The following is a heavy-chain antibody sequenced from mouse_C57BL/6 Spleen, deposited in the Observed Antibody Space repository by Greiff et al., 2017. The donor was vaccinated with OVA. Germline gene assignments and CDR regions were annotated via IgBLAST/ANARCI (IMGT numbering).Heavy chain of an antibody. CDR3: ARSSSYPYWYFDG. Sequence: QVQLQQSGAELAKPGASVKLSCKASGYTFTSYWMHWVKQRPGQGLEWIGYINPSSGYTKYNQKFKDKATLTADKSSSTAYMQLSSLTSEDSAVYYCARSSSYPYWYFDGWGTGTTVTVSS. CDR1: GYTFTSYW. D-gene: IGHD1-1*01. J-gene: IGHJ1*03. CDR2: INPSSGYT. V-gene: IGHV1-7*01.